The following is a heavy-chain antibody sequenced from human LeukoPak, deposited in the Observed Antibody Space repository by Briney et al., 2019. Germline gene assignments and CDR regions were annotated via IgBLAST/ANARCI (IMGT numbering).Heavy chain of an antibody. V-gene: IGHV3-23*01. D-gene: IGHD2-2*01. Sequence: PGGSLRPSCAASGFTFSPYAMSWVRQAPGSGLEWVSLISGTGTNTYYAASVKGRFTISRDNSKSTLYLQMNSLSAEDTAVYYCAKSSDVIVLPASMWFDPWGQGTLVTVSS. J-gene: IGHJ5*02. CDR1: GFTFSPYA. CDR2: ISGTGTNT. CDR3: AKSSDVIVLPASMWFDP.